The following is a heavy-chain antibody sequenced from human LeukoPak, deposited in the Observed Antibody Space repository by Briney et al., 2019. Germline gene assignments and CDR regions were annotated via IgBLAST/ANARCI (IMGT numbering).Heavy chain of an antibody. J-gene: IGHJ4*02. CDR2: IRSKANSYAT. Sequence: SGGSLKLSCAASGFTFSGSAMHWVRQASGKGLEWVGRIRSKANSYATAYAASVEGRFTISRDDSKNTAYLQMNSLKTEDTAVYYCTSRYGPRDAPFDYWGQGTLVTVSS. V-gene: IGHV3-73*01. CDR1: GFTFSGSA. CDR3: TSRYGPRDAPFDY. D-gene: IGHD5-18*01.